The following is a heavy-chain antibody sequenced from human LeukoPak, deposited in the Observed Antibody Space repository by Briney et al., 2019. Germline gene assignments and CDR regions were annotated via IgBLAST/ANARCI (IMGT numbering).Heavy chain of an antibody. CDR1: GFTVSSNY. CDR2: IYSGGST. D-gene: IGHD5-18*01. Sequence: GGSLRLSCAASGFTVSSNYMSWVRQAPGKGLEWVSVIYSGGSTYYADSVKGGFTISRDNSKNTLYLQMNSLRAEDTAVYYCARDGGTAMVSDYWGQGTLVTVSS. V-gene: IGHV3-66*01. J-gene: IGHJ4*02. CDR3: ARDGGTAMVSDY.